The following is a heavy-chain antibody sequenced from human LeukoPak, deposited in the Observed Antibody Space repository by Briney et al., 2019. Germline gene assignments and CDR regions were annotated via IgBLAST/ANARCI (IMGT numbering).Heavy chain of an antibody. CDR1: GGSISSYY. V-gene: IGHV4-59*12. CDR3: AREGGYSYGYRIENWFDP. J-gene: IGHJ5*02. D-gene: IGHD5-18*01. Sequence: PSETLSLTCTVSGGSISSYYWSWIRQPPGKGLEWIGYIYYSGSTNYNPSLKSRVTISVDTSKNQFSLKLSSVTAADTAVYYCAREGGYSYGYRIENWFDPWGQGTLVTVSS. CDR2: IYYSGST.